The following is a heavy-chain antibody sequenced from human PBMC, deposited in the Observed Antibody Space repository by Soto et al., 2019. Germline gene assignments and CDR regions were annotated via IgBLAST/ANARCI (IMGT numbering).Heavy chain of an antibody. CDR2: ISSSSSTI. CDR3: ARDDYYDSSGYLVAFDI. D-gene: IGHD3-22*01. J-gene: IGHJ3*02. Sequence: EVQLVESGGGLVQPGGSLRLSCAASGFTFSSYSMHWVRQAPGKGLEWVSYISSSSSTIYYADSVKGRFTISRDNAKNSLYLQMNSLRAEDTAVYYCARDDYYDSSGYLVAFDIGGQGTMVTVSS. CDR1: GFTFSSYS. V-gene: IGHV3-48*01.